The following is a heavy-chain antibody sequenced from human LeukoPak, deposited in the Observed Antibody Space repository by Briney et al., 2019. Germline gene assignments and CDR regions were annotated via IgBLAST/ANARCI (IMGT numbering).Heavy chain of an antibody. D-gene: IGHD1-26*01. CDR1: GFTFSSYW. Sequence: PGGSLRLSCAASGFTFSSYWMSWVRQAPGKGLQWVSAISGSGGNTYYADSVKGRFTISRDNSKNTLYLQMNSLRAEDTAVYYCAKGQWEPLYFNYWGRGSLVTVSS. J-gene: IGHJ4*02. V-gene: IGHV3-23*01. CDR3: AKGQWEPLYFNY. CDR2: ISGSGGNT.